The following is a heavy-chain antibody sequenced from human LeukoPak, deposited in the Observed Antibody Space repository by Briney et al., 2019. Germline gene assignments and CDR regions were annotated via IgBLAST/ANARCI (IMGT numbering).Heavy chain of an antibody. CDR1: GFTFSDYY. CDR3: AKGPEGP. J-gene: IGHJ5*02. V-gene: IGHV3-11*06. Sequence: GGSLRLSCAASGFTFSDYYMSWIRQAPGRGLEWLSYISPSSDNTPYADSVKGRFTISRDNSENTVYLQMNSLRVEDTAMYHCAKGPEGPWGQGTLVTVSS. CDR2: ISPSSDNT.